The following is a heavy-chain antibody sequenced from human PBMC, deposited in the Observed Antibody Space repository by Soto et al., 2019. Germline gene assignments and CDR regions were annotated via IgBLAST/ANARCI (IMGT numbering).Heavy chain of an antibody. V-gene: IGHV5-10-1*04. D-gene: IGHD3-9*01. CDR2: IDPSDSHT. CDR3: ARLEYDTDWYLDY. J-gene: IGHJ4*02. Sequence: PVESLKISCKGSGYKFTSYFITCFLQMPGKGLEWMGTIDPSDSHTNDSPSFQGQVTISADKSISTAYLQWSSLKASDTAIYYCARLEYDTDWYLDYWGLGTLVTVSS. CDR1: GYKFTSYF.